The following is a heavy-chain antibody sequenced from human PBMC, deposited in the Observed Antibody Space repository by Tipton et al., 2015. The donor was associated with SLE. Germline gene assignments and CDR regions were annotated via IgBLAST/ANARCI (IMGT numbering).Heavy chain of an antibody. CDR1: GGSISRNNW. V-gene: IGHV4-4*02. J-gene: IGHJ4*02. D-gene: IGHD1-26*01. CDR3: ARVGFYFDY. Sequence: TLSLTCAVFGGSISRNNWWSWVRQPPGKGLEWIGEINHSGSTNYNPSLKSRVTISVDTSKNQFSLKLSSVTAADTAVYYCARVGFYFDYWGQGTLVTVSS. CDR2: INHSGST.